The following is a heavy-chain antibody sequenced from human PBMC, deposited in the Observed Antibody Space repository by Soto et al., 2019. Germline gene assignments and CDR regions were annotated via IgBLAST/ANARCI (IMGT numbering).Heavy chain of an antibody. CDR2: VNPSGGST. V-gene: IGHV1-46*01. CDR1: GYLFTAYS. CDR3: AREENCSGGTCYSEYFHR. D-gene: IGHD2-15*01. Sequence: GASVKVSCKASGYLFTAYSMHWVRLAPGQGLEWMGVVNPSGGSTKYAQNFQGRVTMTRDTSTTTIYMELSSLRSDDTAIYYCAREENCSGGTCYSEYFHRWFQGTLVTVS. J-gene: IGHJ1*01.